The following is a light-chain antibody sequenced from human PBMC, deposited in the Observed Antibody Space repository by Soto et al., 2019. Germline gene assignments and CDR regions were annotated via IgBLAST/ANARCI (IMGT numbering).Light chain of an antibody. Sequence: DVVMTQSPLSLLVTLGKPASISCSSVQSLVQSSLNTYLNWFLQRPGHSPIRLIYQVCNLDSGVTGRFGGSGAGIDFTMKISRVEADDVGVYCCMPGTYWPWTVGQGTKVEIK. CDR2: QVC. V-gene: IGKV2-30*02. CDR1: QSLVQSSLNTY. CDR3: MPGTYWPWT. J-gene: IGKJ1*01.